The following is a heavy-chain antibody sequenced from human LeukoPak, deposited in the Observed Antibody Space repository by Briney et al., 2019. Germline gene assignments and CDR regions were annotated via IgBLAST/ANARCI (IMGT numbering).Heavy chain of an antibody. D-gene: IGHD5-18*01. CDR3: ARVVDTAMAYFDY. V-gene: IGHV1-69*13. CDR1: IGTFSSYA. J-gene: IGHJ4*02. CDR2: IIPIFGAA. Sequence: ASVKVSCKASIGTFSSYAISWVRQAPGQGLEWMGGIIPIFGAANYAQKFQGRVTITADESTSTAYMELSSLRSEDTAVYYCARVVDTAMAYFDYWGQGTLVTVSS.